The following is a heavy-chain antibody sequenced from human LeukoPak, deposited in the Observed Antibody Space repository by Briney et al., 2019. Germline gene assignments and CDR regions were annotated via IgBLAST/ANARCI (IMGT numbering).Heavy chain of an antibody. CDR3: SKDPDGDYVGAFDT. D-gene: IGHD4-17*01. CDR1: GFTFSSYA. V-gene: IGHV3-23*01. CDR2: ISGRGA. Sequence: PGGSLRLSCAASGFTFSSYALTWVRQAPGKGLEWVSSISGRGAYYADSVKGRFTISRDNSKSTLFLQLNRLRAEDTALYYFSKDPDGDYVGAFDTWGPGTMVSVSS. J-gene: IGHJ3*02.